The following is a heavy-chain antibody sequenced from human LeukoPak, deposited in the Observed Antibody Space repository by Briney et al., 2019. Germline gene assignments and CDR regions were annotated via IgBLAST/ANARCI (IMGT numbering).Heavy chain of an antibody. D-gene: IGHD3-22*01. V-gene: IGHV1-69*13. CDR1: GGTFSSYA. Sequence: SVKVSCKASGGTFSSYAISWVRQAPGQGLEWMGGIIPIFGTANYAQKFQGRVTITADESTSTAYMELRSLRSDDTAVYYCARDLAYYDSSGYYPSPDYWGQGTLVTVSS. J-gene: IGHJ4*02. CDR3: ARDLAYYDSSGYYPSPDY. CDR2: IIPIFGTA.